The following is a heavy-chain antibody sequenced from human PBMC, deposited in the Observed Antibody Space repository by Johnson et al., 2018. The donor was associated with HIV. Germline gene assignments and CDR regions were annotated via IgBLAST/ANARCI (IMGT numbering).Heavy chain of an antibody. Sequence: VQVVESGGGLVKPGGSLRLSCAASGFTFSNAWMSWVCQAPGKGLEWVGRIKSKTDGGTTDYAAPVKGRFTISRDDSKNTLYLQMNSLKTEDTAVYYCMTMATTHEGYAFDIWGQGTMVTVSS. CDR2: IKSKTDGGTT. D-gene: IGHD5-24*01. CDR3: MTMATTHEGYAFDI. CDR1: GFTFSNAW. J-gene: IGHJ3*02. V-gene: IGHV3-15*01.